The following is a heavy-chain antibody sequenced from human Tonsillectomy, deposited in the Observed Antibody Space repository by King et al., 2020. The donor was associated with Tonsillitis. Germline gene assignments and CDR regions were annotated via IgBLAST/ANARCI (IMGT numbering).Heavy chain of an antibody. Sequence: VQLQESGPGLVKPSETLSLTCTVSGGSMTSYYWNWIRRPPGKGLEGLGYISYSGSTNYNPSLKSRFTITVDTSKNQFSLRLSSLTAADTAVYYCARDAVGLGYCDSTSCYPNYMDVWGKGTTVTVSS. CDR3: ARDAVGLGYCDSTSCYPNYMDV. J-gene: IGHJ6*03. CDR1: GGSMTSYY. CDR2: ISYSGST. V-gene: IGHV4-59*01. D-gene: IGHD2-2*01.